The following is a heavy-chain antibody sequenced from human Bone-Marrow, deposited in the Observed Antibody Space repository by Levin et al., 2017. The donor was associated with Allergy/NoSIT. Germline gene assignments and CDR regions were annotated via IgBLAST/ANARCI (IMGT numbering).Heavy chain of an antibody. J-gene: IGHJ4*02. CDR2: ISPSNGGT. Sequence: GESLKISCKASGYTFSDHYIHWVRQAPGRGLEWMGRISPSNGGTNYPQKFQGKVTLTRDTSIATAYMDLSSLTSDDTAVYFCARGEQWFSQMLYLDLWGQGSLVTVSS. CDR3: ARGEQWFSQMLYLDL. D-gene: IGHD3-22*01. V-gene: IGHV1-2*06. CDR1: GYTFSDHY.